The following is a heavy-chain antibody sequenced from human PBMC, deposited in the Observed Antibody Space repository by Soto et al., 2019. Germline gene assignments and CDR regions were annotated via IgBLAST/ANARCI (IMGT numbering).Heavy chain of an antibody. CDR1: GFTFSSYS. V-gene: IGHV3-48*01. CDR3: ARDLPYKGVVVITAYDAFDI. Sequence: GGSLRLSCAASGFTFSSYSMNWVRQAPGKGLEWVSYISSSSSTIYYADSVKGRFTISRDNAKNSLYLQMNSLRAEDTAVYYCARDLPYKGVVVITAYDAFDIWGQGTMVTVSS. J-gene: IGHJ3*02. D-gene: IGHD3-22*01. CDR2: ISSSSSTI.